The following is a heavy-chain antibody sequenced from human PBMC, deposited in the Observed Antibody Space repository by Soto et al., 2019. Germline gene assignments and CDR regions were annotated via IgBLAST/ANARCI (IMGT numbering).Heavy chain of an antibody. CDR3: VREYYGSGVI. J-gene: IGHJ4*02. CDR1: GFTFASYT. V-gene: IGHV3-23*01. D-gene: IGHD3-10*01. Sequence: EAQLLESGGGIVEPGGSLRLSCAASGFTFASYTMSWVRQAPGKGLQWVSYISDGGHNTYYADSVKGRFTISRDDLEGTLYRQMNSLRAEDTALYYCVREYYGSGVIWGQGTLVTVSS. CDR2: ISDGGHNT.